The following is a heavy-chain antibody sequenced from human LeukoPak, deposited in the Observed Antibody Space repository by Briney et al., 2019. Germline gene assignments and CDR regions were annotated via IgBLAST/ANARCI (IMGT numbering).Heavy chain of an antibody. V-gene: IGHV1-2*02. Sequence: ASAKVSCKASGYTFTGYYMHWVRQAPGQGLEWMGWINPNSGGTNYAQKFQGRVTMTRDTSISTAYMELSRLRSDDTAVYYCARDRRYSSSHNWFDPWGQGTLVTVSS. CDR3: ARDRRYSSSHNWFDP. J-gene: IGHJ5*02. D-gene: IGHD6-13*01. CDR1: GYTFTGYY. CDR2: INPNSGGT.